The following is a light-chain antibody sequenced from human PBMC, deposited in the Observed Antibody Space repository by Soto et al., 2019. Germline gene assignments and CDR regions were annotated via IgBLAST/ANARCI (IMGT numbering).Light chain of an antibody. Sequence: EVVLTQSPATLSLSPGERATLSCRASQSVGSYLAWYQQKPGQAPRLLIYDASNRATGVPARFSGSGSGTDFTLTIVSLEPEDFVVYYCQQRSDWPATFGPGTKVEI. CDR3: QQRSDWPAT. V-gene: IGKV3-11*01. CDR2: DAS. CDR1: QSVGSY. J-gene: IGKJ3*01.